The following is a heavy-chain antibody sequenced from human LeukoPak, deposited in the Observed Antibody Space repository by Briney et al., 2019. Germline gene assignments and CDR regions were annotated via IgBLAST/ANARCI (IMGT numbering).Heavy chain of an antibody. J-gene: IGHJ6*02. CDR3: AKGGIFGVAPGDYGMDV. CDR1: GFTFSSYS. D-gene: IGHD3-3*01. Sequence: QPGGSLRLSCAASGFTFSSYSMNWVRQAPGKGLEWVSAISGSGGSTYYADSVKGRFTISRDNSKNTLYLQMNSLRAEDTAVYYCAKGGIFGVAPGDYGMDVWGQGTTVTVSS. V-gene: IGHV3-23*01. CDR2: ISGSGGST.